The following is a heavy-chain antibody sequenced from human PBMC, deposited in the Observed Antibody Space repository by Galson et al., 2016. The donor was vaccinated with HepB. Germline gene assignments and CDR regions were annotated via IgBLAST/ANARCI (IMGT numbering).Heavy chain of an antibody. CDR3: GRDYPTMNDRYPYHVGV. CDR1: GFTFSTYA. J-gene: IGHJ6*04. Sequence: SLRLSCAASGFTFSTYAMSWVRQAPGKGPEWVSVISGDGATTFYADSVKGRFTISRDNSKNTLYLQMNSLRAEDTAIYSCGRDYPTMNDRYPYHVGVWGKGTAVTVSS. CDR2: ISGDGATT. V-gene: IGHV3-23*01. D-gene: IGHD5-12*01.